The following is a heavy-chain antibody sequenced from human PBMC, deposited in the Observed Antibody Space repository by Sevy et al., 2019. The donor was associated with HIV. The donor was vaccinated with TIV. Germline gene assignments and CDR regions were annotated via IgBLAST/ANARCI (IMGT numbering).Heavy chain of an antibody. CDR1: GFTVSGSA. J-gene: IGHJ3*02. D-gene: IGHD3-10*01. CDR2: IRSKANSDAT. V-gene: IGHV3-73*01. CDR3: TRLGGVDYYGSGSYGDAFDI. Sequence: GGSLRLSCAASGFTVSGSAMHWVRQASGKGLEWVGRIRSKANSDATAYAASVKGRFTISRDDSKNTAYLQMNSLKTEDTAVYYCTRLGGVDYYGSGSYGDAFDIWGQGTMVTVSS.